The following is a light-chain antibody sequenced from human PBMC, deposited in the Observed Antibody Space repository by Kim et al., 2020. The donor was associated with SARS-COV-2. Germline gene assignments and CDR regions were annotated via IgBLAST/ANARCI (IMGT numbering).Light chain of an antibody. CDR2: KDN. V-gene: IGLV6-57*03. J-gene: IGLJ3*02. CDR3: QSYDSTNRV. CDR1: SGSIALNY. Sequence: NFMLTQPHSVSESPGKTVTISCTRSSGSIALNYVQWYQQRPGSAPTTVIYKDNQRPSGVPDRFSGSIDSSSNSASLTISGLKTEDEADYYCQSYDSTNRVFGGGTKLTVL.